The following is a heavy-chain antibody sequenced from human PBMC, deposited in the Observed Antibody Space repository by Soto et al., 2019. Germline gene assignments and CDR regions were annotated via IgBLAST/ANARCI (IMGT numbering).Heavy chain of an antibody. Sequence: SETLSLTCTVSGGSISSGGYYWSWIRQHPGKGLEWIGYIYYSGSTYYNPSLKSRVTISVDTSKNQFSLKLSSVTAADTAVYYCARLYMTCFDYWGQGTLVTVSS. CDR2: IYYSGST. V-gene: IGHV4-31*03. CDR3: ARLYMTCFDY. J-gene: IGHJ4*02. CDR1: GGSISSGGYY. D-gene: IGHD3-10*01.